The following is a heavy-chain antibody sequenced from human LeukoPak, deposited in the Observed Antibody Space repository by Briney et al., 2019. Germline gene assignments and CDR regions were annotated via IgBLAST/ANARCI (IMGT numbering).Heavy chain of an antibody. CDR1: GFSFSRYW. Sequence: GGSLRLSCVASGFSFSRYWMSWVRQAPGKGLEWVANIEEDGSEQYYADSLKGRFTISRDNVKNSLYLHINSLRAEDTAVYYCARDSFETDIDHWGQGTLVTVSS. V-gene: IGHV3-7*01. CDR3: ARDSFETDIDH. D-gene: IGHD1-14*01. CDR2: IEEDGSEQ. J-gene: IGHJ4*02.